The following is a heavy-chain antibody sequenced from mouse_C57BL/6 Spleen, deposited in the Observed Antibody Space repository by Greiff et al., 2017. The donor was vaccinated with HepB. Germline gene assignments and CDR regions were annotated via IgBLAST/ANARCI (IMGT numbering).Heavy chain of an antibody. J-gene: IGHJ3*01. CDR1: GYTFTDYN. CDR2: INPNNGGT. Sequence: EVKLQESGPELVKPGASVKIPCKASGYTFTDYNMDWVKQSHGKSLEWIGDINPNNGGTIYNQKFKGKATLTVDKSSSTAYMELRSLTSEDTAVYYCAREAAYYSNYGFAYWGQGTLVTVSA. CDR3: AREAAYYSNYGFAY. D-gene: IGHD2-5*01. V-gene: IGHV1-18*01.